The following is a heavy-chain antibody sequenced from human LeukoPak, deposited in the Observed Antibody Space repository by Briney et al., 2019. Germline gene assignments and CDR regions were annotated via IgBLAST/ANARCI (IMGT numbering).Heavy chain of an antibody. V-gene: IGHV1-8*03. J-gene: IGHJ4*02. CDR1: GYTFTNYD. Sequence: ASVKVSCRTSGYTFTNYDINWVRQATGQGLEWMGWINPKSGRTGYAQNFQGRVNITRNTSISIAYMELSSLSSEDTAVYYCARETSSRYFDNWGQGTLLTVSS. CDR3: ARETSSRYFDN. CDR2: INPKSGRT.